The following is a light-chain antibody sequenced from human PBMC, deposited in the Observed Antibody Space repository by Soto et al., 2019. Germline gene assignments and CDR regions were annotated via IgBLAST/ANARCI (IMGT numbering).Light chain of an antibody. Sequence: QSALTQPASVSGSPEQSITISCTGTSSDVGGYNYVSWYQQHPGKAPKLMIYDVSNRPSGVSNRFSGSKSGNTASLTISGLQAEDEADYYCSSYTTDDTHVVFGGGTKLTVL. CDR1: SSDVGGYNY. J-gene: IGLJ2*01. CDR2: DVS. CDR3: SSYTTDDTHVV. V-gene: IGLV2-14*03.